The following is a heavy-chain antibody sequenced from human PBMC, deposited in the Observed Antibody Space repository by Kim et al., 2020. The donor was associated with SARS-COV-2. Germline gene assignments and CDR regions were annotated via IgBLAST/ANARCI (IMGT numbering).Heavy chain of an antibody. Sequence: ASVKVSCKASGYTFTTYGIHWMRQAPGQSLEWMGWINADNADTKYSQNFQGRLSITSDTSKSTAYMGLTTLRSEDTAVYFCARGAVAGPYYFDSWGQGTL. CDR2: INADNADT. J-gene: IGHJ4*02. CDR1: GYTFTTYG. V-gene: IGHV1-3*01. CDR3: ARGAVAGPYYFDS. D-gene: IGHD6-19*01.